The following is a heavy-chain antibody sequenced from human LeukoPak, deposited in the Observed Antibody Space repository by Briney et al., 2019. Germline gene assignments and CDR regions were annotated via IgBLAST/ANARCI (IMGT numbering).Heavy chain of an antibody. CDR3: ARHAVRGVIEGWFDP. J-gene: IGHJ5*02. CDR2: IYPGDSDT. D-gene: IGHD3-10*01. Sequence: GESLKISCKGSGYSFTSYWIGWVRQMPGKGLEWMGIIYPGDSDTRYSPSFQGQVTISADKSISTAYLQWSSLKASDTAMYHCARHAVRGVIEGWFDPWGQGTLVTVSS. V-gene: IGHV5-51*01. CDR1: GYSFTSYW.